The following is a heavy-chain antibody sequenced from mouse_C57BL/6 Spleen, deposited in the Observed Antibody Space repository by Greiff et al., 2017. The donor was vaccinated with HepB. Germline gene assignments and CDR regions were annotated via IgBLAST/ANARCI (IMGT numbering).Heavy chain of an antibody. D-gene: IGHD2-3*01. CDR1: GFTFSSYG. J-gene: IGHJ4*01. V-gene: IGHV5-6*01. CDR3: ARPKGRIYDGYYNYAMDY. Sequence: EVKLVESGGDLVKPGGSLKLSCAASGFTFSSYGMSWVRQTPDKRLEWVATISSGGSYTYYPDSVKGRFTISRDNAKNTLYLQMSSLKSEDTAMYYCARPKGRIYDGYYNYAMDYWGQGTSVTVSS. CDR2: ISSGGSYT.